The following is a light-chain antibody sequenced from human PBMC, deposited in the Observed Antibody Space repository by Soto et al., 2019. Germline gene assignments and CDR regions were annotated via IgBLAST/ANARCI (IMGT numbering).Light chain of an antibody. CDR1: QGISNY. CDR3: QKYNSATRT. J-gene: IGKJ1*01. V-gene: IGKV1-27*01. CDR2: AAS. Sequence: DIQMTQSPSSLSASVGDRVTITCRASQGISNYLAWYQQKPGKVPKLLIYAASTLQSGVPSRFSGSGSGTDFPLTISSLQPGDVATYYCQKYNSATRTFGHGTKVEIK.